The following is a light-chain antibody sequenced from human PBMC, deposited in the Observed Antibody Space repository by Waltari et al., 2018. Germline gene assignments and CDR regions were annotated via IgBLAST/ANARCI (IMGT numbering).Light chain of an antibody. V-gene: IGKV1-8*01. CDR3: QQLNSYPPT. CDR2: AAS. Sequence: AIRITQSPSSLSASTGDRVTITCRASQGISSYLAWYQQKPGKAPKLLIYAASTLQSGVPSRFSGSGSGTDFTLTISSLQPEDFATYYCQQLNSYPPTFGGGTKVEIK. J-gene: IGKJ4*01. CDR1: QGISSY.